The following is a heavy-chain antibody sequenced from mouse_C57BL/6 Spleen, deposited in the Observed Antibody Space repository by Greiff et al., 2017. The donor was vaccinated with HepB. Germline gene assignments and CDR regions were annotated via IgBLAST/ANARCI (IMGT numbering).Heavy chain of an antibody. J-gene: IGHJ1*03. Sequence: VQLQQSGAELVKPGASVKISCKASGYAFSSYWMNWVKQRPGKGLEWIGQIYPGDGDTNYNGKFKGKATLTADKSSSTAYMQLSSLTSEDSAVYFCARGDYGSRGWYFDVWGTGTTVTVSS. D-gene: IGHD1-1*01. CDR2: IYPGDGDT. V-gene: IGHV1-80*01. CDR1: GYAFSSYW. CDR3: ARGDYGSRGWYFDV.